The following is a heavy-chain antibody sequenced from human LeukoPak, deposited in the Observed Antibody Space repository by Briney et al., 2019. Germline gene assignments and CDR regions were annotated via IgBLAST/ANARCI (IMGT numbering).Heavy chain of an antibody. CDR2: IYTSGST. J-gene: IGHJ4*02. CDR1: GGSISSGSYY. Sequence: SETLSLTCTVSGGSISSGSYYWSWIRQPAGKGLEWIGRIYTSGSTNYNPSLKSRVTISVDTSKNQFSLKLSSVTAADTAVYYCARGRGDYITMIVVVGFVPDYWGQGTLVTVSS. V-gene: IGHV4-61*02. CDR3: ARGRGDYITMIVVVGFVPDY. D-gene: IGHD3-22*01.